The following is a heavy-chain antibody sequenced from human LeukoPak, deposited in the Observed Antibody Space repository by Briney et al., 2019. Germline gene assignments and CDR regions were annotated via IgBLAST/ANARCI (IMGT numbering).Heavy chain of an antibody. Sequence: GGSLRLSCAASGFTFSSYWMSWVRQAPGKGLEWVANIKQDGSEKYYVDSVKGRFTISRDNAKNSLLQQMNSLRADDTAVYYCASASVAGTGGDYWGQGTLVTVSS. D-gene: IGHD6-19*01. CDR1: GFTFSSYW. V-gene: IGHV3-7*01. J-gene: IGHJ4*02. CDR2: IKQDGSEK. CDR3: ASASVAGTGGDY.